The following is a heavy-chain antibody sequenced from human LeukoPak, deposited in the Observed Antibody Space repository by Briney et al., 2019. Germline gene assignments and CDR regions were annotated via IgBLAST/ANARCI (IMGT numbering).Heavy chain of an antibody. CDR3: PRDDVVRGALTDT. V-gene: IGHV3-21*01. CDR1: GFTFSCYS. D-gene: IGHD3-10*01. Sequence: GGSLRLSCAASGFTFSCYSMNWVRQAPGKGLEWVSSISSSSSYIYYADSVKGRFTIYRDNAKNSLYLQMNSRRGEATAVYSCPRDDVVRGALTDTSGQGSLVTASS. CDR2: ISSSSSYI. J-gene: IGHJ5*02.